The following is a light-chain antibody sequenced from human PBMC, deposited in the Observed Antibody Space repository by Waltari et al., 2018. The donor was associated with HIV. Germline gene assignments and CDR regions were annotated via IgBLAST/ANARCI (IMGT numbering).Light chain of an antibody. CDR3: QQYGSSPT. V-gene: IGKV3D-20*01. Sequence: ELVLTQFPATLSLSPGERATLSCGASQSVSSTYLAWYQQKPGRAPRLLIYDASSRATGIPDRFSGSGSVTDFTLTSSRLEPEDCAVYYCQQYGSSPTFGLGTRLEIK. CDR2: DAS. J-gene: IGKJ5*01. CDR1: QSVSSTY.